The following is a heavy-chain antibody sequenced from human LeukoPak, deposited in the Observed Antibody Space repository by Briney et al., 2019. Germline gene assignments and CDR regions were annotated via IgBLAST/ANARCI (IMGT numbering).Heavy chain of an antibody. CDR2: ISYDGSNK. J-gene: IGHJ4*02. Sequence: PGRSLRLSCAASGFTFSSYAMHWVRQAPGKGLEWVAVISYDGSNKYYADSVKGRFTISRDNSKNTLYLQMNSLRAEDTAVYYCARDRAYSYGLYYFDYWGQGTLVTVSS. V-gene: IGHV3-30*04. CDR3: ARDRAYSYGLYYFDY. D-gene: IGHD5-18*01. CDR1: GFTFSSYA.